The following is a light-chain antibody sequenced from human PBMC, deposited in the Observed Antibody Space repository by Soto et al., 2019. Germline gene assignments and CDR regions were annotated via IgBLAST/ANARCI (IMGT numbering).Light chain of an antibody. Sequence: EIVLTQSPSTLSFSPWERSTLSFMASQSVSSYLAWYQQKPGQAPRLLIYDASTRATGIPARFSGSGSGTDFTLTINSLEPEDSAVYYCQQRSNWPSITFGQGTRLEI. CDR1: QSVSSY. CDR3: QQRSNWPSIT. CDR2: DAS. J-gene: IGKJ5*01. V-gene: IGKV3-11*01.